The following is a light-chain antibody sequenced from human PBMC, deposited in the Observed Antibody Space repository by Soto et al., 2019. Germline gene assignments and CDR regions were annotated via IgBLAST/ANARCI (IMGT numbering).Light chain of an antibody. J-gene: IGLJ2*01. CDR2: GNN. CDR3: QSYDSSLSAVV. V-gene: IGLV1-40*01. CDR1: SSNIGAGYD. Sequence: QSVLTQPPSVSGAPGQRVTISCTGSSSNIGAGYDVHWYQHLPGTAPKLLIYGNNNRPSGVPDRFSGSKSGTSASLAITGLQAEDEADYYRQSYDSSLSAVVFGVGTKLTVL.